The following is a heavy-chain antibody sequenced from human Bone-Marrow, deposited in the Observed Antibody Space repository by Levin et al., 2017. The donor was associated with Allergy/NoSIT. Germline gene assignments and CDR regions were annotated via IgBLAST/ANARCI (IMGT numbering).Heavy chain of an antibody. D-gene: IGHD6-19*01. J-gene: IGHJ5*02. CDR2: ISGSGAGT. CDR1: GFTFRTYA. CDR3: AKVGSGWLRNKHDT. V-gene: IGHV3-23*01. Sequence: PGGSLRLSCAASGFTFRTYAMSWVRQAPGKGLEWLSGISGSGAGTFYAASGKGRLNISKDNSKNMVYLQLNSLRVDDTAVYYCAKVGSGWLRNKHDTWGQGTLVTVSS.